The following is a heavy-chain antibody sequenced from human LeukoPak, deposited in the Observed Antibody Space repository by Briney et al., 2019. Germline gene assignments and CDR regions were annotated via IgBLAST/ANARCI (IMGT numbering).Heavy chain of an antibody. V-gene: IGHV3-21*01. CDR3: ASSTRNYFDY. Sequence: GGSLRLSCAASGFTVSSNYMSWVRQAPGKGLEWVSSISSSSSYIYYADSVKGRFTISRDNAKNSLYLQMNSLRAEDTAVYYCASSTRNYFDYWGQGTLVTVSS. CDR1: GFTVSSNY. CDR2: ISSSSSYI. D-gene: IGHD2-2*01. J-gene: IGHJ4*02.